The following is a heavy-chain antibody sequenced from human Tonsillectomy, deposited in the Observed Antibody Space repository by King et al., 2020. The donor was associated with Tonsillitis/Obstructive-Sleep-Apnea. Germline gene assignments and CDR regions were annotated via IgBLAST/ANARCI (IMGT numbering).Heavy chain of an antibody. J-gene: IGHJ4*02. V-gene: IGHV4-59*01. CDR3: ARVYDFWMGGYFDY. Sequence: LQLQESGPGLVKPSETLSLTCTVSGDSTRNNYWSWIRPPPGKGLEWIGYIHYSGTTNYNPSLKSRVIISVDPSKNQFSLKRSSVTAADTAVYYCARVYDFWMGGYFDYWGQGPLATVPS. D-gene: IGHD3-3*01. CDR2: IHYSGTT. CDR1: GDSTRNNY.